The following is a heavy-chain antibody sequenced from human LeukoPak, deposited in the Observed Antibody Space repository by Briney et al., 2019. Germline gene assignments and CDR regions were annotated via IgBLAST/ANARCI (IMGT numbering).Heavy chain of an antibody. V-gene: IGHV1-18*01. J-gene: IGHJ4*02. D-gene: IGHD7-27*01. CDR2: ISAYNGNT. Sequence: ASVKVSCKASGYTFTSYGISWVRQAPGQGLEWMGWISAYNGNTNYAQKLQGRVTMTTDTSTSTAYMELRSLRSDDTAVYYCARDKLGYSRPPPPLGYWGQGTLVTVSS. CDR3: ARDKLGYSRPPPPLGY. CDR1: GYTFTSYG.